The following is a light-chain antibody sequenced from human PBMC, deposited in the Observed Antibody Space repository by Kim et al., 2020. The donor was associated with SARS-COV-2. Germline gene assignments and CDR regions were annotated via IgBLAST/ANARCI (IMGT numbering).Light chain of an antibody. V-gene: IGLV2-23*01. CDR3: CSYAGSSTWV. J-gene: IGLJ3*02. Sequence: GQSITIARTGTSSEVGSYNLVSWYQQHPGKAPKLMIYEGSKRPSGVSNRFSGSKSGNTASLTISGLQAEDEADYYCCSYAGSSTWVFGGGTQLTVL. CDR2: EGS. CDR1: SSEVGSYNL.